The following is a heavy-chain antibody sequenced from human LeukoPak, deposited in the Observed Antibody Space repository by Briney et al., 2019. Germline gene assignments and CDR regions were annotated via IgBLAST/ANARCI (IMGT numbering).Heavy chain of an antibody. J-gene: IGHJ6*03. CDR1: GGSISSYY. Sequence: SETLSLTCTVSGGSISSYYWSWIRQPPGKGLEWIGYIYYSGSTNYNPSLKSRVTISVDTSKNQFSLKLSSVTAADTAVYYCARGGSSWSYYYYYMDVWGKGTTVTVSS. CDR3: ARGGSSWSYYYYYMDV. D-gene: IGHD6-13*01. V-gene: IGHV4-59*01. CDR2: IYYSGST.